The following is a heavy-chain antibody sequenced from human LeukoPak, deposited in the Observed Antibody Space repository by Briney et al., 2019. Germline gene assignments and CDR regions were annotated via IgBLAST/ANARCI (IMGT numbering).Heavy chain of an antibody. J-gene: IGHJ4*02. CDR3: ASNTKYYEGSGHYVFDF. V-gene: IGHV1-69*13. D-gene: IGHD3-22*01. CDR2: IIPILGTA. CDR1: GGTFSTYA. Sequence: SVKVSCKASGGTFSTYAISWVRQAPEQGLEWMGGIIPILGTAKYPQRFQGRVTITADEITSTAYMELSSLTSEDTAVYYCASNTKYYEGSGHYVFDFWGQGTLVSVSS.